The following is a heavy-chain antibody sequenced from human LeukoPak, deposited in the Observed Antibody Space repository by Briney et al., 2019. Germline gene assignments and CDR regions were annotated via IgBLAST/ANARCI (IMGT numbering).Heavy chain of an antibody. CDR3: ARFGSSGSCTNWFDP. CDR1: GGSISSYY. J-gene: IGHJ5*02. D-gene: IGHD3-10*01. V-gene: IGHV4-59*01. Sequence: SETLSLTCTVSGGSISSYYWSWIRQPPGKGLEWIGYIYYSGSTNYNPSLKSRVTISVDTSKNQFSLRLSSVTAADTAVYYCARFGSSGSCTNWFDPWGQGTLVTVSS. CDR2: IYYSGST.